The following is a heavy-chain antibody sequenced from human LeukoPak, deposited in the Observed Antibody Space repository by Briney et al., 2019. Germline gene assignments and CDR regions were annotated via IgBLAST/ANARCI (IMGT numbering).Heavy chain of an antibody. CDR2: ISGSGGST. D-gene: IGHD6-6*01. J-gene: IGHJ5*02. CDR3: AKEGAARGFDP. V-gene: IGHV3-23*01. Sequence: GRSLRLSCAASEFTFSTSGMSWVSQAPGKGLEWVSAISGSGGSTYYANSVKGRFIISRDNSKNTLYLQMNSLRAEDTAVYYCAKEGAARGFDPWGQGTLVTVSS. CDR1: EFTFSTSG.